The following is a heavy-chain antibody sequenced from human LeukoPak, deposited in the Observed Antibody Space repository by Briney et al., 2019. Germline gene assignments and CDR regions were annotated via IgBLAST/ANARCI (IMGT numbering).Heavy chain of an antibody. Sequence: GGSLRLSCAASGFTVSSNYMSWVRQAPGKGLEWVSVIYSGGSTYYADSVKGRFTISRDNSKNTLYLQMNSLRAEDTAVYYCAREVVVVVPVATDAFDIWGQGTMVTVSS. CDR3: AREVVVVVPVATDAFDI. D-gene: IGHD2-2*01. CDR2: IYSGGST. J-gene: IGHJ3*02. V-gene: IGHV3-66*01. CDR1: GFTVSSNY.